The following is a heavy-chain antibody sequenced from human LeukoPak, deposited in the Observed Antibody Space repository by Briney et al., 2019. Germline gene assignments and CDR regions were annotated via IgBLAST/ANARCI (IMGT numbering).Heavy chain of an antibody. CDR1: GGSFSGYY. V-gene: IGHV4-34*01. CDR3: ARATYYYGSGSYYILYFDY. D-gene: IGHD3-10*01. J-gene: IGHJ4*02. CDR2: INHSGST. Sequence: SETLSLTCAVYGGSFSGYYWSWIRQPPGKGLEWIGEINHSGSTNYNPSLKSRVTISVDTSKNQFSLKLSSVTAADTAVYYCARATYYYGSGSYYILYFDYWGQGTLVTVSS.